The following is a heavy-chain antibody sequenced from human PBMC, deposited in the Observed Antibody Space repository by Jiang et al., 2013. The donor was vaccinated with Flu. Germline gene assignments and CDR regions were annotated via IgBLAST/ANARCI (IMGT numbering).Heavy chain of an antibody. CDR1: SSYY. D-gene: IGHD6-19*01. V-gene: IGHV4-59*01. CDR2: IYYSGST. Sequence: SSYYWSWIRQPPGKGLEWIGYIYYSGSTNYNPSLKSRVTISVDTSKNQFSLKLSSVTAADTAVYYCARIEVAGYIDWYFDLWGRGTLVTVSS. CDR3: ARIEVAGYIDWYFDL. J-gene: IGHJ2*01.